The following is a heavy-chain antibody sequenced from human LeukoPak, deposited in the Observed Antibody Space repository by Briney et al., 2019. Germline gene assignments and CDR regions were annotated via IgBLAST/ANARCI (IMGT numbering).Heavy chain of an antibody. V-gene: IGHV3-23*01. CDR2: ISGGGGII. Sequence: GGSLRLSCAVSGFTFSSYAVSWVRQAPGKGLECVSIISGGGGIIYYADSVQGRFTISRDNSKNTLYLQMNSLRAEDTAVYYCAKVAYDFWSGYYPFDYWGQGTLVTVSS. CDR3: AKVAYDFWSGYYPFDY. J-gene: IGHJ4*02. D-gene: IGHD3-3*01. CDR1: GFTFSSYA.